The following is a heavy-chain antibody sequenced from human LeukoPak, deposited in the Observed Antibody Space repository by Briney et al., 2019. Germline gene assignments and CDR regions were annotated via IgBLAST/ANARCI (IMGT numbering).Heavy chain of an antibody. V-gene: IGHV4-39*07. D-gene: IGHD2-21*02. CDR3: AREIIVVVTAIHWFDP. CDR2: IYYSGST. CDR1: GGSISSSSYY. Sequence: PSETLSLTCTVSGGSISSSSYYWGWIRQPPGKGLERIGSIYYSGSTYYNPSLKSRVTISVDTSKNQFSLKLSSVTAADTAVYYCAREIIVVVTAIHWFDPWGQGTLVTVSS. J-gene: IGHJ5*02.